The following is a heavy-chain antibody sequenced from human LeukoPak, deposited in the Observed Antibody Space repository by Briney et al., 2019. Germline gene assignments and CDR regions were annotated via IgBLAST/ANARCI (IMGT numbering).Heavy chain of an antibody. CDR1: GYTFTDYY. CDR2: VDPEDGET. Sequence: ASVKVSCKVSGYTFTDYYMHWVQQAPGKGLEWMGLVDPEDGETIYAEKFQGRVTITADTSTDTAYMELSSLTSEDTAVYYCATVLGSSRSGWYLGWFDPWGQGTLVTVSS. CDR3: ATVLGSSRSGWYLGWFDP. D-gene: IGHD6-19*01. V-gene: IGHV1-69-2*01. J-gene: IGHJ5*02.